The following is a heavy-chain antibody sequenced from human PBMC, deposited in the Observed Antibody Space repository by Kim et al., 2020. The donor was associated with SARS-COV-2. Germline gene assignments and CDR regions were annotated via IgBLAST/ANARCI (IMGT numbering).Heavy chain of an antibody. V-gene: IGHV4-31*03. CDR3: ARAPARLYGDLEPFDY. J-gene: IGHJ4*02. Sequence: SETLSLTCTVSGGSISSGGYYWSWIRQHPGKGLEWIGYIYYSGSTYYNPSLKSRVTISVDTSKNQFSLKLSSVTAADTAVYYCARAPARLYGDLEPFDYWGQGTLVTVSS. D-gene: IGHD4-17*01. CDR2: IYYSGST. CDR1: GGSISSGGYY.